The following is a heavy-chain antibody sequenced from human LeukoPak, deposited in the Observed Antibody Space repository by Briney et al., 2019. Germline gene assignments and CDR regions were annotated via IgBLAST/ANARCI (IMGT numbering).Heavy chain of an antibody. D-gene: IGHD4-11*01. Sequence: GGSLRLSCAASGFTYGHYGMHWVRQAPGKGLEWVAVWSDGTEKYYADAVKGRFTISRDNSRNTLHLQMNSLRGEDTAVYYCAKDAQRGFDYSNSLEYWGQGTLVTVSS. J-gene: IGHJ4*02. V-gene: IGHV3-33*06. CDR2: WSDGTEK. CDR3: AKDAQRGFDYSNSLEY. CDR1: GFTYGHYG.